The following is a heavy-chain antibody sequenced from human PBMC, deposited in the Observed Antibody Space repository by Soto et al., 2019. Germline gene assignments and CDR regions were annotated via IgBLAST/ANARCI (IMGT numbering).Heavy chain of an antibody. CDR1: GSSRRNARMG. J-gene: IGHJ6*03. CDR3: ARMLAVNYYDYYVDV. D-gene: IGHD6-6*01. Sequence: QVTFKESGPVLVKPTETLTLTCTVSGSSRRNARMGVSWIRQPPGKALEWLAPILTRDEKSSNTFLKGRLTLPQDTSKSQVVLTMTNMDPVETDTYFCARMLAVNYYDYYVDVWGEGTTVTVSS. CDR2: ILTRDEK. V-gene: IGHV2-26*01.